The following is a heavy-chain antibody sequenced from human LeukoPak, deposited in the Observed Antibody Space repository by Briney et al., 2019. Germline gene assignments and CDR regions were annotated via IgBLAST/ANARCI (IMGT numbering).Heavy chain of an antibody. CDR2: SRSSSTTV. CDR1: GFTFSSYS. CDR3: ARGPDY. Sequence: GGSPRLSCAASGFTFSSYSMTWVRQAPGKGLEWLSYSRSSSTTVYYADSVKGRFTISRDNAKNSLYLQMNGLRDEDTAVYYCARGPDYWGQGIMVTVSS. V-gene: IGHV3-48*02. J-gene: IGHJ4*02.